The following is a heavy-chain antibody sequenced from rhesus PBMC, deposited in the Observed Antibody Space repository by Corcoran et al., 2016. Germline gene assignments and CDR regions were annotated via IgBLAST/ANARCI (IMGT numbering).Heavy chain of an antibody. CDR2: ISGNSASA. CDR3: LRGPYTSPFDY. D-gene: IGHD6-13*01. CDR1: GVSFSIYW. J-gene: IGHJ4*01. Sequence: QVQLQESGPGLVKPSETLSLTCAVSGVSFSIYWWTWIRQPPGKGLEWIGDISGNSASATYNPALKSRVTISKDASKNQFSLGLTSVTAADTAVYYCLRGPYTSPFDYWGQGVLVTVSS. V-gene: IGHV4-80*01.